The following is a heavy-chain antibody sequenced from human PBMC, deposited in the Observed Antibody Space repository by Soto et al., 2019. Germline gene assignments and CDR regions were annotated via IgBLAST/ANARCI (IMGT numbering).Heavy chain of an antibody. CDR2: IYPGDSDT. J-gene: IGHJ6*02. Sequence: GESLKISCKGSGYSFTSYWIGWVRQMPGKGLEWMGIIYPGDSDTRYSPSFQGQVTISADKSISTAYLQWSSLKASDTAMYYCARRMAATTPRAYGMDVWGQGTTVNVSS. CDR1: GYSFTSYW. CDR3: ARRMAATTPRAYGMDV. D-gene: IGHD4-17*01. V-gene: IGHV5-51*01.